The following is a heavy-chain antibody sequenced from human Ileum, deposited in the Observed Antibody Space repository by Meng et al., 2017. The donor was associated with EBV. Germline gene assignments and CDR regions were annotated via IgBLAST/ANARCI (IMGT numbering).Heavy chain of an antibody. Sequence: QVQLVQAGAEVKKPWASVNVSCKASGYTFTSYDINWVRQGTGQGLEWMGWMNPNRGTTGYAQKFQGRVTMTRNISKSTAYMDLSSLRSEDTAVYYCATGVADFEYWGQGTLVTVSS. D-gene: IGHD6-19*01. J-gene: IGHJ4*02. CDR3: ATGVADFEY. V-gene: IGHV1-8*01. CDR2: MNPNRGTT. CDR1: GYTFTSYD.